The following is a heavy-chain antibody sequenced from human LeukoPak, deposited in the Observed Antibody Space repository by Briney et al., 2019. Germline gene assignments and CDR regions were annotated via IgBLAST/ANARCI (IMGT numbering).Heavy chain of an antibody. V-gene: IGHV3-74*01. CDR2: IKSDGSET. CDR1: GFTFSSYS. J-gene: IGHJ6*02. Sequence: GGSLRLSCAASGFTFSSYSMNWVRQAPGKGLMWVSRIKSDGSETSYADSVKGRFTISRDNARNTLYLQMNSLRPEDTAIYYCSSDRVFYGLDVWGQGTTVTVSS. CDR3: SSDRVFYGLDV.